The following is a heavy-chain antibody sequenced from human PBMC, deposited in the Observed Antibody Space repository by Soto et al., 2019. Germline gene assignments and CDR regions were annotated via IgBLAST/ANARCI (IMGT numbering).Heavy chain of an antibody. CDR2: IYYSGST. J-gene: IGHJ4*02. CDR3: ASLPDWGSGSN. V-gene: IGHV4-39*01. Sequence: QLQLQESGPGLVKPSETLSLTCTVSGDSISSSSYYWGWIRQPPGKGLEWIGSIYYSGSTYYNPSRESRVTVSVDTSKNQFSLKLTSVTAADTALYYCASLPDWGSGSNWGQGTLVTVSS. D-gene: IGHD3-10*01. CDR1: GDSISSSSYY.